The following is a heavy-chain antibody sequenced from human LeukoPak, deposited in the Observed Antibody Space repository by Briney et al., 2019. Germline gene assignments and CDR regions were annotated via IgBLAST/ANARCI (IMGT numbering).Heavy chain of an antibody. V-gene: IGHV4-59*01. CDR2: IHYTGKN. D-gene: IGHD3-16*01. CDR1: GDSITSYY. Sequence: SETLSLTCTVSGDSITSYYWNWVRQPPGKGLEWIGYIHYTGKNNYNPSLKSRITMSVDTSKSQFSLKLSSVTAADTAVYYCAKPPSGGPENDYWGQGTLVTVSS. CDR3: AKPPSGGPENDY. J-gene: IGHJ4*02.